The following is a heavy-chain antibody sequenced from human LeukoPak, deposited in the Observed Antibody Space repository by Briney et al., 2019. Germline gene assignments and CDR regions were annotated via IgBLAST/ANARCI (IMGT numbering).Heavy chain of an antibody. CDR2: ISAYNGNT. CDR1: GYTFTSYG. D-gene: IGHD4-17*01. CDR3: ARQTVKYYYYMDV. Sequence: RASVKVSCKASGYTFTSYGISWVRQAPGQGLEWMGWISAYNGNTNYAQKLQGRVTMTTDTSTSTAYMELRTLRSDDTAVYYCARQTVKYYYYMDVWGKGTTVTISS. J-gene: IGHJ6*03. V-gene: IGHV1-18*01.